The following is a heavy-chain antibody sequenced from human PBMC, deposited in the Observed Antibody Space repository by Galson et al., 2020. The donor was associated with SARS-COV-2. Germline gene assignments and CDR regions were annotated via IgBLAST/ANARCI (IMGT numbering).Heavy chain of an antibody. Sequence: ASVKVSCKASGYTFTSYGISWVRQAPGQGLEWMGWISAYNGNTNYAQKLQGRVTMTTDTSTSTAYMELRSLRSDDTAVYYCARIPRYCSSTSCLHRYYYYGMDVWGQGTTVTVSS. D-gene: IGHD2-2*01. CDR1: GYTFTSYG. V-gene: IGHV1-18*01. CDR2: ISAYNGNT. J-gene: IGHJ6*02. CDR3: ARIPRYCSSTSCLHRYYYYGMDV.